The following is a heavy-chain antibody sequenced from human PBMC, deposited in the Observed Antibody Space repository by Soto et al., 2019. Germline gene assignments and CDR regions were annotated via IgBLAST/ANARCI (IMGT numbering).Heavy chain of an antibody. CDR1: GFTFSRYY. V-gene: IGHV3-74*03. Sequence: PGGSLRLSCAASGFTFSRYYMHWVRQVPGKGLVWVSRIHGDGRRAQYADSVKGRFTVSRDNANNMLYLQMNSLRAEDTALYYCARDNDWKLFDYGGQGVLVTVSS. J-gene: IGHJ4*02. CDR3: ARDNDWKLFDY. CDR2: IHGDGRRA. D-gene: IGHD1-1*01.